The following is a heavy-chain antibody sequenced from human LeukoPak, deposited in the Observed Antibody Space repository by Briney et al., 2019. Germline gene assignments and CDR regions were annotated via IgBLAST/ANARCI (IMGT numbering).Heavy chain of an antibody. CDR1: GGSINTYY. J-gene: IGHJ4*02. CDR3: ARDSGFKYSGYAWYY. CDR2: FFYSGST. D-gene: IGHD5-12*01. V-gene: IGHV4-59*01. Sequence: SETLSLTCTVSGGSINTYYWTWIRQPPGKGLEWIGSFFYSGSTNYNPSLRSRVTISVDMSKNQFSLKLSSVTAADTAVYYCARDSGFKYSGYAWYYWGQGTLVTVSS.